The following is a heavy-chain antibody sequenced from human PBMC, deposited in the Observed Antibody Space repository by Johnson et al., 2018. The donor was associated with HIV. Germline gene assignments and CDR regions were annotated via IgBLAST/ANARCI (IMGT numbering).Heavy chain of an antibody. CDR2: INSGGST. CDR3: ARHTGYDAFDI. D-gene: IGHD2-21*01. V-gene: IGHV3-53*01. J-gene: IGHJ3*02. CDR1: GFTVSSYW. Sequence: EVQLLESGGGLIQPGGSLRLSCAASGFTVSSYWMHWVRQAPGKGLVWVSRINSGGSTYYADSVRGRFTISRDNAENSLYLQMNSLRAEDTAVYYCARHTGYDAFDIWGQGTMVTVSS.